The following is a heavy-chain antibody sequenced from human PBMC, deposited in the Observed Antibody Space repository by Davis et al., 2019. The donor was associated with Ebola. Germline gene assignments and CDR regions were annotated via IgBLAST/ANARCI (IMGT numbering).Heavy chain of an antibody. CDR1: GYTFTSYY. CDR3: ARNARQWLAVPYAFDI. J-gene: IGHJ3*02. D-gene: IGHD6-19*01. V-gene: IGHV1-46*03. CDR2: INPSGGST. Sequence: ASVKVSCKASGYTFTSYYMHWVRQAPGQGLEWMGIINPSGGSTTYAQKFQGRVTMTRDTSTSTVYMELSSLRSEDTAVYYCARNARQWLAVPYAFDIWGQGTMVTVSS.